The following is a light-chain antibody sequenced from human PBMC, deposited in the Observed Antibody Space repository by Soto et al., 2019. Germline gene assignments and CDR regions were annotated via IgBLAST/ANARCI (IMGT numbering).Light chain of an antibody. CDR1: QSVSSN. CDR3: QQYNNWPPWT. J-gene: IGKJ1*01. V-gene: IGKV3-15*01. CDR2: GAS. Sequence: EIVLTQSRDTLSVSHWERATLSCLASQSVSSNLAWYQQKPGQAPRLLIYGASTRATGIPARFSGSGSGTEFTLTISSLQSEDFAVYFCQQYNNWPPWTFGQGTKVDIK.